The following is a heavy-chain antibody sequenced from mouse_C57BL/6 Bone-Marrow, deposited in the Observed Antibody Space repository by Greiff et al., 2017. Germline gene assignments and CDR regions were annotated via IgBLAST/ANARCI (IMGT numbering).Heavy chain of an antibody. J-gene: IGHJ4*01. CDR1: GYAFSSYW. D-gene: IGHD3-3*01. CDR3: ARGGRGAMDY. V-gene: IGHV1-80*01. CDR2: IYPGDGDT. Sequence: QVTLKVSGAELVKPGASVKISCKASGYAFSSYWMNWVKQRPGKGLEWIGQIYPGDGDTNYNGKFKGKATLTADKSSSTAYMQLSSLTSEDSAVYFCARGGRGAMDYWGQGTSVTVSS.